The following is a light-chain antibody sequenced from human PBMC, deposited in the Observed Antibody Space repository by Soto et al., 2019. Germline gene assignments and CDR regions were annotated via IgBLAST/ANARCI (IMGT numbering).Light chain of an antibody. CDR2: AAS. V-gene: IGKV1-27*01. CDR3: QKYNSVPWT. J-gene: IGKJ1*01. CDR1: QGISNS. Sequence: DIQMTQSPSSLSASVGDRVTITCRASQGISNSLAWYQQKPGKVPKLLIYAASTLQSGVPSRFSGSGSGTDFTLTINSLQPEDVATYYCQKYNSVPWTFGQGTNVEIK.